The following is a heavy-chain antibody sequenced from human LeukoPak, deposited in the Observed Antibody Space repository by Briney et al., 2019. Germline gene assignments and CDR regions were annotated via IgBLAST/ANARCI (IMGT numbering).Heavy chain of an antibody. J-gene: IGHJ4*02. CDR2: IGVSDAST. Sequence: GGSLRLSCVFSGFTFSRYAVHWVRQAPGKGLEWVSGIGVSDASTYYADSVKGRFIVSRDTSKNTLYLQMNSLRAEDTAMYYCAKRSGSGSQEYFDYWGQGTVVTVSS. D-gene: IGHD3-10*01. CDR3: AKRSGSGSQEYFDY. V-gene: IGHV3-23*01. CDR1: GFTFSRYA.